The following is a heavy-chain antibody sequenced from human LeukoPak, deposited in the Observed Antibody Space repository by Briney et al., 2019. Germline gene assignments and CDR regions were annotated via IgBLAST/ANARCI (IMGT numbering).Heavy chain of an antibody. Sequence: GSLRLSCAASGFTFSNAWMSWVRQPPGKGLEWIGEIYHSGSTNYNPSLKSRVTISVDKSKNQFSLKVRSVTAADTAVYYCARRGDYGDYPFDYWGQGTLVTVSS. V-gene: IGHV4-4*02. CDR3: ARRGDYGDYPFDY. CDR2: IYHSGST. CDR1: GFTFSNAW. D-gene: IGHD4-17*01. J-gene: IGHJ4*02.